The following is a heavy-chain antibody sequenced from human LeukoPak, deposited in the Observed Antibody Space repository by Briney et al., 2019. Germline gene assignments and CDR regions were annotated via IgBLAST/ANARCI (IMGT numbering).Heavy chain of an antibody. CDR3: VSTAVFGVVTDAFDI. J-gene: IGHJ3*02. CDR2: IYTSGST. Sequence: SETLSLTSTVSGGPISSGSYYWSWIRQPAGKGLEWIGRIYTSGSTNYNPSLKSRVTISVDTSKNQFSLKLSSVTAADTAVYYCVSTAVFGVVTDAFDIWGQGTMVTVSS. CDR1: GGPISSGSYY. D-gene: IGHD3-3*01. V-gene: IGHV4-61*02.